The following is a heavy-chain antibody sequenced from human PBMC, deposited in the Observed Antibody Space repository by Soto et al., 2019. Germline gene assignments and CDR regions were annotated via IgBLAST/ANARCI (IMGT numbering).Heavy chain of an antibody. CDR2: ISGSGGST. V-gene: IGHV3-23*01. J-gene: IGHJ4*02. D-gene: IGHD6-6*01. CDR3: AKGLEQLVPGSDY. CDR1: GFKFIGYS. Sequence: GGSMRLSCAASGFKFIGYSMSWVRQAPGKGLEWVSAISGSGGSTYYADSVKGRFTISRDNSKNTLYLQMNSLRAEDTAVYYCAKGLEQLVPGSDYWGQGTLVTVSS.